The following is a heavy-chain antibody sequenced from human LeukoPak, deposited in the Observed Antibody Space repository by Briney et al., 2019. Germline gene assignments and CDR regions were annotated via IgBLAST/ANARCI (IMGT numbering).Heavy chain of an antibody. CDR2: IYTSGST. J-gene: IGHJ3*02. Sequence: PSETLSLTCTVSGGSISSYYWSWIRQPAGKGLEWIGRIYTSGSTNYNPSLKSRVTMSVDTSKNQFSLKLSSVTAADTAVYYCARDSSGYYQPSDAFDIWGQGTMVTVSS. V-gene: IGHV4-4*07. CDR3: ARDSSGYYQPSDAFDI. CDR1: GGSISSYY. D-gene: IGHD3-22*01.